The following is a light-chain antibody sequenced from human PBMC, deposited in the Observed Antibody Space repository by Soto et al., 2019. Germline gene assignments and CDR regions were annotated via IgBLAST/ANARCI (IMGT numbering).Light chain of an antibody. CDR2: AAS. CDR3: QQYNSFPRT. V-gene: IGKV1D-8*02. Sequence: AIQMTQSPSLLSASTGDRVTISCRTSQGISSYLAWYQQKPGKAPKLLIYAASTLQSGVPSRFSGSGSGTDFTLTISCLQPEDFATYYCQQYNSFPRTFGRGTKVEIK. CDR1: QGISSY. J-gene: IGKJ4*02.